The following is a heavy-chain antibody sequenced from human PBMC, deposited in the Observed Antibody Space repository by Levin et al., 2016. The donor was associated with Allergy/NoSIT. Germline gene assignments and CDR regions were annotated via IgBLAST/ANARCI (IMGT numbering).Heavy chain of an antibody. J-gene: IGHJ3*02. Sequence: WVRQAPGQRLEWMGWINAGNGNTKYSQKFQGRVTITRDTSASTAYMELSSLRSEDTAVYYCAFIGDSDAFDIWGQGTMVTVSS. CDR3: AFIGDSDAFDI. V-gene: IGHV1-3*01. D-gene: IGHD4-17*01. CDR2: INAGNGNT.